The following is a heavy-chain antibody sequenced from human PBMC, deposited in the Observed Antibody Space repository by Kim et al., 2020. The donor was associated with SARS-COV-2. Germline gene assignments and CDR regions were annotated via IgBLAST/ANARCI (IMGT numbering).Heavy chain of an antibody. D-gene: IGHD6-19*01. CDR1: GGSISSYY. CDR3: ARDQIAVAGDYYYYYGMDV. V-gene: IGHV4-59*01. CDR2: IYYSGST. J-gene: IGHJ6*02. Sequence: SETLSLTCTVSGGSISSYYWSWIRQPPGKGLEWIGYIYYSGSTNYNPSLKSRVTISVDTSKNQFSLKLSSVTAADTAVYYCARDQIAVAGDYYYYYGMDVWGQGTTVTVSS.